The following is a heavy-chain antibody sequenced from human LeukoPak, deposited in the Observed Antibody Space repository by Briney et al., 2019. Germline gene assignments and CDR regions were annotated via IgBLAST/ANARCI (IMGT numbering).Heavy chain of an antibody. CDR1: GYTFTGYY. D-gene: IGHD5-18*01. J-gene: IGHJ6*03. CDR2: INPNSGCT. V-gene: IGHV1-2*02. Sequence: ASVKVSCKASGYTFTGYYMHWVRQAPGQGLEWMGWINPNSGCTNYAQKFQGRVTITRDTSISTVYMELSSLRSEDTAVYYCARGVDTAVIPYYYYYMDVWGIGTTVTVSS. CDR3: ARGVDTAVIPYYYYYMDV.